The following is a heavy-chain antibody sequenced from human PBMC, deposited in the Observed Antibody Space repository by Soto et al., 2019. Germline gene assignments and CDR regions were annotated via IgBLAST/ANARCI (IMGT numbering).Heavy chain of an antibody. D-gene: IGHD4-4*01. V-gene: IGHV3-15*01. CDR3: TTDWARRPLFPEPPYSNYYYYGMDV. Sequence: PGGSLRLSCAASGFTFSNAWMSWVRQAPGKGLEWVGRIKSKTDGGTTDYAAPVKGRFTISRDDSKNTLYLQMNSLKTEDPAVYYCTTDWARRPLFPEPPYSNYYYYGMDVWGQGTTVTVSS. CDR1: GFTFSNAW. J-gene: IGHJ6*02. CDR2: IKSKTDGGTT.